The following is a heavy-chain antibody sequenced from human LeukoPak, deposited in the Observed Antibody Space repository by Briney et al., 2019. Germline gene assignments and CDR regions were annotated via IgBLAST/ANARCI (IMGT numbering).Heavy chain of an antibody. D-gene: IGHD2-2*01. J-gene: IGHJ5*02. V-gene: IGHV3-30*02. CDR2: IRYDGSNK. CDR3: AKDDIVVVPAALHWFDP. Sequence: GGSLRLSCAASGFTFSSYGMHWVRQAPGKGLEGVAFIRYDGSNKYYPDSVKGRFTISRDNSKNTLYLQMNSLGAEDTAVYYCAKDDIVVVPAALHWFDPWGQGTLVTVSS. CDR1: GFTFSSYG.